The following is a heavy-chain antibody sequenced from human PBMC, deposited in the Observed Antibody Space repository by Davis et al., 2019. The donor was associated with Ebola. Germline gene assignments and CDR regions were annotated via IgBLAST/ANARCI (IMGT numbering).Heavy chain of an antibody. J-gene: IGHJ4*02. V-gene: IGHV4-59*08. D-gene: IGHD2-21*02. CDR2: IYSGFT. Sequence: SETLSLTCTVSGGSISSYYWSWIRQPPGKGLEWIGNIYSGFTSYNPSLKSRVTISMDTSKSQFSLMLSFVTAADTAVYYCARRQTASSFVDYWGQGTLVTVSS. CDR3: ARRQTASSFVDY. CDR1: GGSISSYY.